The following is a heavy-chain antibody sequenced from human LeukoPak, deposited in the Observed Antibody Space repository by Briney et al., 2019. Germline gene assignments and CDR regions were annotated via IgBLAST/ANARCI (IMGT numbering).Heavy chain of an antibody. CDR1: GFSFSSYA. V-gene: IGHV3-23*01. D-gene: IGHD3-10*01. J-gene: IGHJ4*02. CDR3: AKAPFITMVRGVISSYFDY. CDR2: ISASGGST. Sequence: PAGSLSLSCAASGFSFSSYAMSWIRQAAGKGLEWVSAISASGGSTYYAYSVKGRSTISRDNSKNTLYLQMNSLRAEDTAVYYCAKAPFITMVRGVISSYFDYWGQGTLVTVSS.